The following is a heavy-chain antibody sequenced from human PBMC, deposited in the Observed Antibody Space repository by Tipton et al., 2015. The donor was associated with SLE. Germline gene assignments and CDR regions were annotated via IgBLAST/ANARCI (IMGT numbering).Heavy chain of an antibody. CDR3: ARGEAYSNYEDY. J-gene: IGHJ4*02. Sequence: QLVQSGAEVKKPGASVKVSCKAPGYTFNSYGVSWVRQAPGQGLEWMGWISAYNGNTNYAQNLQGRVTMTTDTSTNTAYMELRSLTSDDTAIYYCARGEAYSNYEDYWGQGTLVTVSS. CDR1: GYTFNSYG. CDR2: ISAYNGNT. V-gene: IGHV1-18*01. D-gene: IGHD4-11*01.